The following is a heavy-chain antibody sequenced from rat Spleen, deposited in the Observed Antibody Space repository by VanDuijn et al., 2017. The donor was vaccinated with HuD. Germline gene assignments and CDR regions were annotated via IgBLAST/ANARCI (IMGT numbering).Heavy chain of an antibody. J-gene: IGHJ2*01. V-gene: IGHV5-7*01. CDR1: GFTFSDYN. Sequence: EVQLVESGGGLVQPGRSMKLSCAASGFTFSDYNMAGVRQAPKKGLEWVAFITYDGSSTYYRDSVKGRFTISRDNTKSTLSLQMDSLRSEDTATYYCTREDRETYYGLEDYFDYWGQGVMVTVSS. CDR2: ITYDGSST. CDR3: TREDRETYYGLEDYFDY. D-gene: IGHD1-9*01.